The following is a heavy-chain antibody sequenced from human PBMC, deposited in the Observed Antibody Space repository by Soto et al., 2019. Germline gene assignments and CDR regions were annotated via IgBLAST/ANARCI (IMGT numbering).Heavy chain of an antibody. Sequence: GASVKVSCKASGYSFTSYGISWVGQAPGQGLEWIGWISAYNGNTNYAQRLQGIVTMTTDTSTSAAYMELKSLRSDDTAVYYCARDGYDSSGYYAASGVDYWRQGTLVTVS. CDR1: GYSFTSYG. V-gene: IGHV1-18*04. CDR2: ISAYNGNT. J-gene: IGHJ4*02. D-gene: IGHD3-22*01. CDR3: ARDGYDSSGYYAASGVDY.